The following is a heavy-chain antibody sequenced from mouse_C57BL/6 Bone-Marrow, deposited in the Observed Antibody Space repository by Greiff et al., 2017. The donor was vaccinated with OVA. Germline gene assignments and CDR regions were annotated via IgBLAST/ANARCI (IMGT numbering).Heavy chain of an antibody. CDR1: GYSFTSGYY. V-gene: IGHV3-6*01. D-gene: IGHD1-1*02. CDR3: ASDGGYQGDMDY. J-gene: IGHJ4*01. Sequence: EVKLMESGPGFVQPSQSLSLTCSVTGYSFTSGYYCNWIRQFPGNKLEWTGYISYDGSNNYNPSLKNRISISRDTAKNQFFLKLSTVTTEDTATYYCASDGGYQGDMDYWGQGTSVTVSS. CDR2: ISYDGSN.